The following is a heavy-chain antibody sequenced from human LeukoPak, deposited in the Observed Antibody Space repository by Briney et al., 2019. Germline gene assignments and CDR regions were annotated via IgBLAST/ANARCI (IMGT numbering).Heavy chain of an antibody. V-gene: IGHV4-39*07. Sequence: SETLSLTCIVSGGSISSSGYYWGWIRQPPGKGLEWIGSINYSGTTNYNPSLKSRVTISVDTSKNQFSLKLSSVTAADTAVYYCASRRPGSGPIDYWGQGTLVTVSS. J-gene: IGHJ4*02. CDR3: ASRRPGSGPIDY. CDR1: GGSISSSGYY. D-gene: IGHD3-10*01. CDR2: INYSGTT.